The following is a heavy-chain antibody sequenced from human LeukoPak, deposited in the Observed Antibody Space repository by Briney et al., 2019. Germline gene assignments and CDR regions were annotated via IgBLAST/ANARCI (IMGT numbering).Heavy chain of an antibody. V-gene: IGHV3-21*04. Sequence: GESLRLSCAASGFTFSIYNMNWVRQAPGKGLEWVSSIRGSGADKYYADSVKGRFSISRDNSQDTLSLQMNSLRAEDTAVYYCAKISWDGRGTFDWGRGTLVTVSS. J-gene: IGHJ4*02. D-gene: IGHD1/OR15-1a*01. CDR2: IRGSGADK. CDR3: AKISWDGRGTFD. CDR1: GFTFSIYN.